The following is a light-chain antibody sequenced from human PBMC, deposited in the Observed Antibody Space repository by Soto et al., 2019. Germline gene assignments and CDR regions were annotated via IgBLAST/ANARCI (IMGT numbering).Light chain of an antibody. Sequence: IVMKQSPATLSVSPGQRASLSFRASQSVRTTVAWYHQKPGKAPRVLIYDASNRATGIPARLSGSGYGTDFTIIISSIQTEDSEVYYCQHRYNWPYTFGQGTRLEIK. CDR1: QSVRTT. V-gene: IGKV3D-15*01. CDR3: QHRYNWPYT. J-gene: IGKJ5*01. CDR2: DAS.